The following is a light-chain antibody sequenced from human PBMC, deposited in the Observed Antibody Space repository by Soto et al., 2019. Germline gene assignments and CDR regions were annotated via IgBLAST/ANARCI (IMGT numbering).Light chain of an antibody. Sequence: EIVLTQSPGTLSLSPGERATLSCRASQSVSSSYLAWYQQKPGQAPRLLIYGASSRATGTPDRFSGSGSGTDFTLTISRLEPEDFAVYYCQQYSSSPLTFGQGTRLEIK. CDR1: QSVSSSY. V-gene: IGKV3-20*01. J-gene: IGKJ5*01. CDR2: GAS. CDR3: QQYSSSPLT.